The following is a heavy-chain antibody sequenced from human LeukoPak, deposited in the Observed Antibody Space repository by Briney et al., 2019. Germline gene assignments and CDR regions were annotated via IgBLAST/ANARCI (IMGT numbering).Heavy chain of an antibody. Sequence: SETLSLTCTVSGGSISSSSYYWGWIHQPPGKGLEWIGSIYYSGSTYYNPSLKSRVTISVDTSKNQFSLKLSSVTAADTAVYYCARDALFPGYSSSWFDYYYMDVWGKGTTVTVSS. CDR1: GGSISSSSYY. CDR3: ARDALFPGYSSSWFDYYYMDV. CDR2: IYYSGST. V-gene: IGHV4-39*07. J-gene: IGHJ6*03. D-gene: IGHD6-13*01.